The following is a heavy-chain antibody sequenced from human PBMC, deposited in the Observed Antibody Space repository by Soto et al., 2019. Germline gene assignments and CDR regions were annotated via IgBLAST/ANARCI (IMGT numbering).Heavy chain of an antibody. J-gene: IGHJ6*02. CDR3: TCIFSGGYGYGFYYYGMDV. D-gene: IGHD5-18*01. V-gene: IGHV4-39*01. CDR2: IYYSGST. CDR1: GDSISRSTYH. Sequence: SETLSLTRTLSGDSISRSTYHWDWSRQPPGKGLEWIGSIYYSGSTYYNPSLKSRVTISVDTSKSQFSLKLSSVTAADTAVYYCTCIFSGGYGYGFYYYGMDVWGQGTTVT.